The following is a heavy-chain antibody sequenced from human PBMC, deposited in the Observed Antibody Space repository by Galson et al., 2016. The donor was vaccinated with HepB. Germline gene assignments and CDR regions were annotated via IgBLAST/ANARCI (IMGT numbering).Heavy chain of an antibody. J-gene: IGHJ4*02. V-gene: IGHV1-18*01. D-gene: IGHD1-26*01. CDR3: ARDVEIVGATSDY. CDR1: GYTFTSYG. Sequence: SVKVSCKASGYTFTSYGISWVRQAPGQGLEWMGWISAYNGDTNYAQKLQGRVTMTTDTSTSTAYMELRSLRSDDTAMYYCARDVEIVGATSDYWGQGTLVTVSS. CDR2: ISAYNGDT.